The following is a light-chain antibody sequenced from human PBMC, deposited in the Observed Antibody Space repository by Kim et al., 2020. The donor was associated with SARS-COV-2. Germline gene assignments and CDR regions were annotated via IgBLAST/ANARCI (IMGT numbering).Light chain of an antibody. CDR3: NSRDSNDYVV. Sequence: VALGQTVRITCQGDSLRSYYATWYQQKPGQAPQVVIYGKDNRPAGVPDRFSGSSSGNTAYLTITGTQAGDEADYYCNSRDSNDYVVFGGGTQLTVL. V-gene: IGLV3-19*01. CDR1: SLRSYY. CDR2: GKD. J-gene: IGLJ2*01.